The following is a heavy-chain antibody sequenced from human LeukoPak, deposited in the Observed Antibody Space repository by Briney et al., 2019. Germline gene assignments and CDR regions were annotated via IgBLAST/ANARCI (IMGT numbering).Heavy chain of an antibody. Sequence: HSGGSPRLSCAASGFTFTSYAMHWVRQAPGKGLEWVAFTRYDGSVNYYSDSVTGRFTISRDNSKNTVDLQMNSLRPEDTAVYYCAKDHWGPSSFFEYWGQGTLVIVSS. D-gene: IGHD7-27*01. J-gene: IGHJ4*02. CDR1: GFTFTSYA. CDR3: AKDHWGPSSFFEY. V-gene: IGHV3-30*02. CDR2: TRYDGSVN.